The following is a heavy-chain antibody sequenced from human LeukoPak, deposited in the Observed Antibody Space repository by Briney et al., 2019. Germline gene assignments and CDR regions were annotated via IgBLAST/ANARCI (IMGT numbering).Heavy chain of an antibody. V-gene: IGHV1-18*01. D-gene: IGHD2-2*01. CDR3: ARYVVVPAAMYYYYYGMDV. J-gene: IGHJ6*02. CDR1: GYTSTSYG. CDR2: ISAYNGNT. Sequence: ASVKVSCKASGYTSTSYGISWVRQAPGQGLEWMGWISAYNGNTNYAQKLQGRVTMTTDTSTSTAYMELRSLRSDDTAVYYCARYVVVPAAMYYYYYGMDVWGQGTTVTVSS.